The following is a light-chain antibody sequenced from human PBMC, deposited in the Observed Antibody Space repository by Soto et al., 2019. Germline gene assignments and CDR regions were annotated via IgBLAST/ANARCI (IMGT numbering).Light chain of an antibody. CDR3: QQYGTSPIT. J-gene: IGKJ5*01. CDR2: GAS. CDR1: QTVSSY. V-gene: IGKV3-20*01. Sequence: ENVLTQSPGTLSLSPGERATLSCRASQTVSSYLTWYQQRPGQAPRLLIYGASKRATGIPDRFSGSGSGTDFTLTISTLDPEDFALYYCQQYGTSPITFGQGTRLEIK.